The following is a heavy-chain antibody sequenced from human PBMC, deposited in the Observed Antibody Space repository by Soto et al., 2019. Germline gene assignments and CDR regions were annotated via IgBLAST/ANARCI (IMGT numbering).Heavy chain of an antibody. J-gene: IGHJ5*02. CDR1: AGSVSSGCYY. CDR2: IYYSGST. V-gene: IGHV4-31*03. CDR3: ARAHDDCSGGSFCPSWFDP. Sequence: LXLTGTVSAGSVSSGCYYWSWIRQHPGKGLEWIGYIYYSGSTYYNPSLKSRVTISVDTSKNQFSLKLSSVTAADTAVYYCARAHDDCSGGSFCPSWFDPWGQGTLVTVSS. D-gene: IGHD2-15*01.